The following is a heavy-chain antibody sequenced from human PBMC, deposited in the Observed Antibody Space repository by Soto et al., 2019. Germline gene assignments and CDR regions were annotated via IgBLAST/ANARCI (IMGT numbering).Heavy chain of an antibody. D-gene: IGHD3-3*01. CDR3: AHRVLRTVFGLVTTTAIYFDF. CDR2: IYWDDDK. CDR1: GFSLTTSGVG. J-gene: IGHJ4*02. V-gene: IGHV2-5*02. Sequence: QITLNESGPTVVRPTETLTLTCRFSGFSLTTSGVGVGWIRQSPGKAPEWLALIYWDDDKRYSASLKSRPTITKDTSKSQVVLTVSDLDATDTATYYCAHRVLRTVFGLVTTTAIYFDFWGQGTPVAVSS.